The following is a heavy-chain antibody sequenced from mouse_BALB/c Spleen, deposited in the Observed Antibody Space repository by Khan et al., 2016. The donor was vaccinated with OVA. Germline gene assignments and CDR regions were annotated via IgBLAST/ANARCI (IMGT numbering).Heavy chain of an antibody. D-gene: IGHD2-14*01. CDR3: ARSLYYSYGYALDC. CDR2: ISSTGGT. J-gene: IGHJ4*01. V-gene: IGHV3-2*02. CDR1: GYSITSDYA. Sequence: VQLKESGPGLVKPSQSLSLTCTVTGYSITSDYAWNWIRQFPGNKLEWMGYISSTGGTSYNPSLKSRISITRDTSKNPFFLQLKSVTAEDTATYYGARSLYYSYGYALDCWGRGTLVTVSS.